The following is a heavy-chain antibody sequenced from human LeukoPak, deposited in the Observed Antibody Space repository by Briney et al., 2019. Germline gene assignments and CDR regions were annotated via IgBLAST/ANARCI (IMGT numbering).Heavy chain of an antibody. Sequence: PSETLSLTCAVYGGSFSGYYWSWIRQPPGKGLEWIGEINHSGSTNYNPSLKSRVTISVDTSKNQFSLKLSSVTAADTAVYYCARAPMVRGVHNAFDIWGQGTMVTVSS. J-gene: IGHJ3*02. D-gene: IGHD3-10*01. CDR3: ARAPMVRGVHNAFDI. CDR1: GGSFSGYY. V-gene: IGHV4-34*01. CDR2: INHSGST.